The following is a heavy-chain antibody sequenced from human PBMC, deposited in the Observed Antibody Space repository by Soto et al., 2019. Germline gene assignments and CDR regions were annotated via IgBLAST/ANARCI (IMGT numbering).Heavy chain of an antibody. Sequence: QVQLVESGGGVVQPGRSLRLSCAASGFIFNEYGMHWVRQAPGKGLEWVAVMWYDGSSKYYADSVKRRFTFSRDNSKNTMSLHMNSLRVEDTAVYYCARWGCSGSNCNLNQRSFDLWGQGTLVTVSS. D-gene: IGHD2-15*01. CDR2: MWYDGSSK. J-gene: IGHJ4*02. CDR1: GFIFNEYG. CDR3: ARWGCSGSNCNLNQRSFDL. V-gene: IGHV3-33*03.